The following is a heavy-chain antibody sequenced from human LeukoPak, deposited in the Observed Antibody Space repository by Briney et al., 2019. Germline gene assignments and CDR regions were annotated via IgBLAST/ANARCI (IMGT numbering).Heavy chain of an antibody. CDR2: IYYSGST. V-gene: IGHV4-30-4*08. D-gene: IGHD2-2*01. Sequence: PSETLSLTCTVSGGSISSGDYYWSWIRQPPGKGLEWIGYIYYSGSTYYNPSLKSRVTISVDTSKNQFSLKLSSVTAADTAVYYCARFAGYCSSTSCYRLDYWGQGTLVTVSS. CDR3: ARFAGYCSSTSCYRLDY. CDR1: GGSISSGDYY. J-gene: IGHJ4*02.